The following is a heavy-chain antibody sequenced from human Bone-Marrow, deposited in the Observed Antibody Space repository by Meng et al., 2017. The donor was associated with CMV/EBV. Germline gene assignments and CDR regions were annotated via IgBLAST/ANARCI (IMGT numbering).Heavy chain of an antibody. CDR2: VYPDDSDI. D-gene: IGHD2-21*01. V-gene: IGHV5-51*01. CDR3: ARGGGATSFDK. Sequence: GGSLRLSCKGSGYSFTSYWIGWVRQMPGKGLEWMGLVYPDDSDIRYSPSFRGQVIISADKSISTAYLQWSSLKASDTAIYYCARGGGATSFDKWGQGTLVTVSS. CDR1: GYSFTSYW. J-gene: IGHJ4*02.